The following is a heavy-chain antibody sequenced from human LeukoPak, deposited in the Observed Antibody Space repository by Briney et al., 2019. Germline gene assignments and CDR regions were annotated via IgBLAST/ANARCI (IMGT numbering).Heavy chain of an antibody. CDR1: GYSFTSYW. Sequence: GESLKISCKGSGYSFTSYWISWVRQMPGKGVEWMGRMEPSDSYTNYSPSFQGHVTISADKSISTAPLQWSSLKASDTAMYYCARSRIPIFGVVSDYYCGMDVWGQGTTVTVSS. J-gene: IGHJ6*02. CDR2: MEPSDSYT. D-gene: IGHD3-3*01. CDR3: ARSRIPIFGVVSDYYCGMDV. V-gene: IGHV5-10-1*01.